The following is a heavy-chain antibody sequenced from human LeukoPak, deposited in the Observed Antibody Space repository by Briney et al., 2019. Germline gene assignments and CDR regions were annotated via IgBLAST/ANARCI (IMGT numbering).Heavy chain of an antibody. Sequence: ASVKVSCKASGYTFTSYGISWVRQAPGQGLEWMGWISAYNGNTNYAQKLQGRVTMTRDTSISTAYMELSRLRSDDTAVYYCARAGIAAAGGYNWFDPWGQGTLVTVSS. CDR3: ARAGIAAAGGYNWFDP. J-gene: IGHJ5*02. CDR1: GYTFTSYG. D-gene: IGHD6-13*01. V-gene: IGHV1-18*01. CDR2: ISAYNGNT.